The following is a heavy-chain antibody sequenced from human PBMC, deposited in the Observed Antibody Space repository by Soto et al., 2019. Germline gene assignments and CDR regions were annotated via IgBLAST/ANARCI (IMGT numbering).Heavy chain of an antibody. CDR3: AAYSNHLGGY. CDR1: GGSFSGYY. CDR2: INHSGST. V-gene: IGHV4-34*01. J-gene: IGHJ4*02. D-gene: IGHD4-4*01. Sequence: SETLSLTCAVYGGSFSGYYWSWIRQPPGKGLEWIGEINHSGSTNYNPSLKSRVTISVDTSKNQFSLKLSSVTAADTAVYYCAAYSNHLGGYWGQGTLVTVSS.